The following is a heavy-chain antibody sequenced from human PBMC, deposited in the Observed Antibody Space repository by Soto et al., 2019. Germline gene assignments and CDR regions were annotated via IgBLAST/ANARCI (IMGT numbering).Heavy chain of an antibody. CDR3: ANGGSHYGMDV. V-gene: IGHV1-69*02. J-gene: IGHJ6*02. CDR2: IIPILGIA. CDR1: GGAFSSYT. Sequence: SVKVSCKASGGAFSSYTISWVRQAPGQGLEWMGRIIPILGIANYAQKFQGRVTITADKSTSTAYMELSSLRSEDTAVYYCANGGSHYGMDVWGQGTTVTGSS. D-gene: IGHD1-26*01.